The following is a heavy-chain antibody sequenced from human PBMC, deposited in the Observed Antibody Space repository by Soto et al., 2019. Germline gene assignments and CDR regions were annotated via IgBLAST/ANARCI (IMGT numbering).Heavy chain of an antibody. J-gene: IGHJ4*02. CDR1: GGSISSSSYY. CDR2: VYYSGST. D-gene: IGHD3-10*01. CDR3: ARQVTVRGDTQRYYFDY. Sequence: QLQLQESGPGLVKPSETLSLTCTVSGGSISSSSYYWGWIRQPPGKGLEWIGSVYYSGSTYYNPTLKIRVTISADTSKNQFSLKLTSVTAEDTAVYYCARQVTVRGDTQRYYFDYWGQGTLVTVSS. V-gene: IGHV4-39*01.